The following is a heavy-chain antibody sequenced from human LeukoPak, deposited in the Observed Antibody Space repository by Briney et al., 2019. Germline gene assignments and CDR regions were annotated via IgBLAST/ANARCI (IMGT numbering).Heavy chain of an antibody. D-gene: IGHD3-3*01. CDR2: INHSGST. CDR3: ARGPPRYYDFWSGPPRYYYYYMDV. V-gene: IGHV4-34*01. J-gene: IGHJ6*03. Sequence: SEPLSLTCAVYGGSFSGYYWSWIRQPPGKGLEWIGEINHSGSTNYNPSLKSRVTISVDTSKNQFSLKLSSVTAADTAVYYCARGPPRYYDFWSGPPRYYYYYMDVWGKGTTVTVSS. CDR1: GGSFSGYY.